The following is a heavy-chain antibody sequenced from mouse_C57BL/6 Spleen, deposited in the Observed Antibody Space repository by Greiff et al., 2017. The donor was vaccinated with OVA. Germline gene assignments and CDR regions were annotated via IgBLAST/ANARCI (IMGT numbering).Heavy chain of an antibody. CDR1: GYTFTDYY. D-gene: IGHD1-1*01. CDR3: ARSGATVVALYAMDY. CDR2: INPYNGGT. J-gene: IGHJ4*01. V-gene: IGHV1-19*01. Sequence: VQLQQSGPVLVKPGASVKMSCKASGYTFTDYYMNWVKQSHGKSLEWIGVINPYNGGTSYNQKFKGKATLTVDKSSSTAYMELNSLTSEDSAVYYCARSGATVVALYAMDYWGQGTSVTVSS.